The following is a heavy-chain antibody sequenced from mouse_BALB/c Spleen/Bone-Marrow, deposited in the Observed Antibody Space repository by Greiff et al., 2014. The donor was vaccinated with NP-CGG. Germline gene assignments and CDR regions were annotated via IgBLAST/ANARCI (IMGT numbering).Heavy chain of an antibody. V-gene: IGHV1-47*01. Sequence: VQLQQSGAELVKPGASVKMSCKAFGYTFTTYPIEWMKQNHGKSLEWIGNFHPYSDDTKYNEKFKGKAKLAVEKSSSTVYLEHRRLKSCDCGVYCCTRGGGFAYWGQGALVTVSA. CDR1: GYTFTTYP. CDR3: TRGGGFAY. J-gene: IGHJ3*01. CDR2: FHPYSDDT.